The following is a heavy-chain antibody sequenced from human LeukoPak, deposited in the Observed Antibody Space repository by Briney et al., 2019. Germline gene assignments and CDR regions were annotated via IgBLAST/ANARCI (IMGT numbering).Heavy chain of an antibody. Sequence: GGSLRLFCAASGFTFSGHSMTWVRQAPGKGLEWVANINLDGSERVYVDFVKGRFTISRDNADNSMYLQMNNLRAEDTDVYYCGRVIAGAIGYWGQGTLVTVSS. CDR1: GFTFSGHS. J-gene: IGHJ4*02. V-gene: IGHV3-7*01. CDR3: GRVIAGAIGY. D-gene: IGHD6-13*01. CDR2: INLDGSER.